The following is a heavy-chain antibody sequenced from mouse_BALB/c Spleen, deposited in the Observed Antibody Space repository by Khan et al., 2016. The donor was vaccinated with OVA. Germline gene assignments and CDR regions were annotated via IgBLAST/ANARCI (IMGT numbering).Heavy chain of an antibody. Sequence: QVRLQQSGAELVRPGVSVKISCKGSGYTFTDYAMHWVKQSHAKSLEWIGVISTYYGDANYNQKFKGKATMTVDKSSSTAYMELARLTSEDSAIYCCARSHSGFAYWGQGTLVTVS. CDR1: GYTFTDYA. CDR2: ISTYYGDA. CDR3: ARSHSGFAY. J-gene: IGHJ3*01. V-gene: IGHV1S137*01.